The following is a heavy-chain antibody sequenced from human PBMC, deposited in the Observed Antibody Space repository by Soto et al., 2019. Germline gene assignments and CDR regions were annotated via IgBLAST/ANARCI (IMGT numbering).Heavy chain of an antibody. V-gene: IGHV3-49*03. CDR2: IRSKAYGGTT. CDR3: TRAVVVPAAIFWFDP. CDR1: EFTFGDYA. J-gene: IGHJ5*02. D-gene: IGHD2-2*01. Sequence: GGSLRLSCTASEFTFGDYAMSWFRQAPGKGLEWVGFIRSKAYGGTTEYAASVKGRFTISRDDSKSIAYLQMNSLKTEDTAVYYCTRAVVVPAAIFWFDPWGQGTLVTVSS.